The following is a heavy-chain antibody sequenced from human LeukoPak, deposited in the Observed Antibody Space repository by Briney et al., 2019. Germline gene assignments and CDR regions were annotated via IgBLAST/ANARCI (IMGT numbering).Heavy chain of an antibody. V-gene: IGHV3-30*18. J-gene: IGHJ4*02. D-gene: IGHD5-24*01. CDR3: AKDLGMEMAPSW. CDR1: GFTFSSYG. Sequence: GGSLRLSCVASGFTFSSYGMHWVRQAPGKGLEWVAVVSYDETNKYYADSMKGRFTIARDNSKNTLYLQMNSLRAEDTAVYYCAKDLGMEMAPSWWGQGTLVTVSS. CDR2: VSYDETNK.